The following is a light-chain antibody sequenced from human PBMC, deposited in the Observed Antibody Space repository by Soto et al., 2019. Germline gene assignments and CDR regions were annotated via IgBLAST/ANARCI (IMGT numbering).Light chain of an antibody. Sequence: EIVLTQSPGTLSLSPGARATLSCRARQNVNSNFLAWYQQKPGQAPRLLISGXSXXATGIPDRFSGSGSGTDFAVAISRLEPEDFAVYYCQQYGNSPRTFGQGTKVDIK. CDR1: QNVNSNF. V-gene: IGKV3-20*01. CDR3: QQYGNSPRT. J-gene: IGKJ1*01. CDR2: GXS.